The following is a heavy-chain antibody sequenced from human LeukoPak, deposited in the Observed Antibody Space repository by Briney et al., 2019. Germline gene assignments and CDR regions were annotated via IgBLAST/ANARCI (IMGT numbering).Heavy chain of an antibody. CDR1: GFTFSSYW. J-gene: IGHJ5*02. V-gene: IGHV3-74*01. Sequence: GGSLRLSCAASGFTFSSYWMHWVRQAPGKRLVWVSRINSDGSSTSYADSVKGRFTISRDNAKNTLYLQMNSLRAEDTAVYYCARERATPRGASWFDPWGQGTLVTVSS. CDR2: INSDGSST. CDR3: ARERATPRGASWFDP. D-gene: IGHD5-12*01.